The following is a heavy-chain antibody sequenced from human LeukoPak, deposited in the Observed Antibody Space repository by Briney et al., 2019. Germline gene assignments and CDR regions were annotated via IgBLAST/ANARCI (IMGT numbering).Heavy chain of an antibody. CDR2: ISGGSSFT. CDR3: ARDVRLGELYPDY. CDR1: GFSFSSFS. D-gene: IGHD3-16*01. Sequence: PGGSLRLSCAASGFSFSSFSMNWVRQAPGKGLEWVSYISGGSSFTYYVDSVKGRFTISRDNAKNSLYLQMNSLRAEDTAVYYCARDVRLGELYPDYWGQGTLVTVSS. J-gene: IGHJ4*02. V-gene: IGHV3-21*01.